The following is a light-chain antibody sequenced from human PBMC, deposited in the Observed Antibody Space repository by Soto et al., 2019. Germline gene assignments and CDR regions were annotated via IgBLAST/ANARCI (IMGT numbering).Light chain of an antibody. J-gene: IGKJ5*01. V-gene: IGKV1-8*01. Sequence: IQMTQSPSSLSASVGDRVTITCRASQGISSYLAWYQQKPGKAPKLLIYAASTLQSGVPSRFSGSGSGTDFTLTISCLQSEDFATYYCQQLFDSPITFGQGTRLEI. CDR1: QGISSY. CDR2: AAS. CDR3: QQLFDSPIT.